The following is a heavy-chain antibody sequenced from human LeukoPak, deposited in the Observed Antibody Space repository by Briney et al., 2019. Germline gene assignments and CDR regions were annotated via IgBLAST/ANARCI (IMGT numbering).Heavy chain of an antibody. CDR2: ISYDGSNK. CDR3: ARERDGYIFDY. D-gene: IGHD5-18*01. V-gene: IGHV3-30*03. J-gene: IGHJ4*02. Sequence: RPGRSLRLSCAASGFTFSSYGMHWVRQAPGKGLEWVAVISYDGSNKYYADSVEGRFTISRDNSKNTLYLQMNSLRAEDTAVYYCARERDGYIFDYWGQGTLVTVSS. CDR1: GFTFSSYG.